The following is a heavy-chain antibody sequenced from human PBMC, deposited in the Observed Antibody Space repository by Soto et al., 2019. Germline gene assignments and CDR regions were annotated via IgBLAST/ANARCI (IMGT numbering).Heavy chain of an antibody. J-gene: IGHJ6*02. CDR1: GDSISSGGYY. CDR3: AASCVACGGFNYYGMDV. D-gene: IGHD2-21*01. Sequence: PSETLSLTCTVSGDSISSGGYYWSWIRQHPGKGLEWIGYIYYSGSTYYNPSLKSRVTISVDTSKNQFSLKLSSVTAADTAVYCCAASCVACGGFNYYGMDVWGQGTTVTVSS. CDR2: IYYSGST. V-gene: IGHV4-31*03.